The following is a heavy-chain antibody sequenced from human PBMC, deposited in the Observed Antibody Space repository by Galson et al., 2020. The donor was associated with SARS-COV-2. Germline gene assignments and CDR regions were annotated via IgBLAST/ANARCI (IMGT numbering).Heavy chain of an antibody. CDR2: ISYDGTTK. CDR1: GFTFGSSA. J-gene: IGHJ5*01. CDR3: ARETDDHTSSWFDS. D-gene: IGHD6-13*01. V-gene: IGHV3-30*04. Sequence: GGSLRLSCAASGFTFGSSAMHWVRQAPGKGLEWLAIISYDGTTKYNSESVKVRFTISRDISKNTLYLQMNSLRPEDTAVYYCARETDDHTSSWFDSWGQGTLVTVSS.